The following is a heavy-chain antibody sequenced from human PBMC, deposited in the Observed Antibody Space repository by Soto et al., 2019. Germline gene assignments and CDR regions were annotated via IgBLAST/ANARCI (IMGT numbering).Heavy chain of an antibody. CDR1: GYTFTSYG. CDR3: AREGHPLNWFDP. J-gene: IGHJ5*02. V-gene: IGHV1-18*01. CDR2: IRAYNGNT. Sequence: ASVKVSCKASGYTFTSYGISWVRQAPGQGLEWMGWIRAYNGNTNYAQKLQGRVTMTTDTSTSTAYMEMRSLRSDDTAVYYCAREGHPLNWFDPWGQGTLVTVSS.